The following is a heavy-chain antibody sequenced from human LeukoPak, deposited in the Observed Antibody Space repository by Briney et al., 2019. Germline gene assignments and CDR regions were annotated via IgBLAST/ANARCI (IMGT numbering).Heavy chain of an antibody. J-gene: IGHJ6*02. CDR1: GFTFSSYG. V-gene: IGHV3-33*01. Sequence: GGSLRLSCAASGFTFSSYGMHWVRQAPGKGLEWVAVIWYDGSNKYYADSVKGRFTISRDNSKNTLYLQMNSLRAEDTAVYYCASEDRSGHGMDVWGQGTTVTVSS. CDR2: IWYDGSNK. CDR3: ASEDRSGHGMDV. D-gene: IGHD6-19*01.